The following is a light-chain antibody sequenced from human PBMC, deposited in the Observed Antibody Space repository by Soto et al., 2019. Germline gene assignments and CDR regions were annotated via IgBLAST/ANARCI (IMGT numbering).Light chain of an antibody. V-gene: IGKV3-15*01. CDR1: QSVSNN. CDR3: QQDNDWWT. Sequence: EIVMTQSPATLSVSPGESATLSCRASQSVSNNLTWYQQKPGQPPRLLIYGASTRATGVPGRFSGSGSGTEFTLTISSLQSEDFAVYYCQQDNDWWTFGQGTKVDIK. J-gene: IGKJ1*01. CDR2: GAS.